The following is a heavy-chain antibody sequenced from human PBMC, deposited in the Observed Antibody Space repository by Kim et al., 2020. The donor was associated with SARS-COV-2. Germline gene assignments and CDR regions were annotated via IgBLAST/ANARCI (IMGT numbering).Heavy chain of an antibody. Sequence: ASVKVSCKASGYTFTSYAMHWVRQAPGQRLEWMGWINAGNGNTKYSQKFQGRVTITRDTSASTAYMELSSLRSEDTAVYYCAREGITMVQVFDYWGQGTLVTVSS. J-gene: IGHJ4*02. D-gene: IGHD3-10*01. CDR3: AREGITMVQVFDY. V-gene: IGHV1-3*01. CDR2: INAGNGNT. CDR1: GYTFTSYA.